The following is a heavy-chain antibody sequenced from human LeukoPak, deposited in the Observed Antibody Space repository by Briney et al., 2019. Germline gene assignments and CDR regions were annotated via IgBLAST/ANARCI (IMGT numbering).Heavy chain of an antibody. CDR3: TRASTLTSPFDY. V-gene: IGHV5-51*01. Sequence: GASLQISSEGSGSIFTSDWIGWVRPLPGKGLEWMGIIYPGDSDTRYSPSFQGQVIISADKSISTAYLQWSSLQASDTAMYYCTRASTLTSPFDYWGQGTLVSVSS. D-gene: IGHD4-11*01. CDR2: IYPGDSDT. J-gene: IGHJ4*02. CDR1: GSIFTSDW.